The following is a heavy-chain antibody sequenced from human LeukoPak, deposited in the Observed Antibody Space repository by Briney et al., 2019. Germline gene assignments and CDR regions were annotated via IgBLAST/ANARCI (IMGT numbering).Heavy chain of an antibody. Sequence: GGSLRLSCAASGFTFNNYNMNWVRQAPGKALEWVSSITSSGTYIFYADSVKGRFTISRDNAKNLLYLQMNSLRAEDTAVYYCARDRGYCSGGSCYSVLDYWGQGTLVTVSS. V-gene: IGHV3-21*06. CDR1: GFTFNNYN. D-gene: IGHD2-15*01. J-gene: IGHJ4*02. CDR3: ARDRGYCSGGSCYSVLDY. CDR2: ITSSGTYI.